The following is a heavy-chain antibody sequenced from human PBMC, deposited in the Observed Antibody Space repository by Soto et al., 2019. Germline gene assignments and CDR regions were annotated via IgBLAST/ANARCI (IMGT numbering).Heavy chain of an antibody. J-gene: IGHJ5*02. V-gene: IGHV1-69*02. CDR2: IIPILGIA. CDR3: AIASIAARPNWFDP. CDR1: GGTFSSYT. D-gene: IGHD6-6*01. Sequence: GASVKVCCKASGGTFSSYTISWVRQAPGQGLEWMGRIIPILGIANYAQKFQGRVTITADKSTSTAYMELSSLRSEDTAVYYCAIASIAARPNWFDPWGQGTLVTVSS.